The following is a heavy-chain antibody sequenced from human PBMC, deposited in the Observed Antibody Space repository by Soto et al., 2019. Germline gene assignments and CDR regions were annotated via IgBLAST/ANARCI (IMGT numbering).Heavy chain of an antibody. Sequence: GGSLRLSCAASGFTFSSYAMSWVRQAPGKGLEWVSAISGSGGSTYYADSVKGRFTISRDNSKNTLYLQMNSLRAEDTAVYYCAKDDKGGTTPYDAFDIWGQGTMVTVSS. V-gene: IGHV3-23*01. J-gene: IGHJ3*02. CDR3: AKDDKGGTTPYDAFDI. D-gene: IGHD1-7*01. CDR1: GFTFSSYA. CDR2: ISGSGGST.